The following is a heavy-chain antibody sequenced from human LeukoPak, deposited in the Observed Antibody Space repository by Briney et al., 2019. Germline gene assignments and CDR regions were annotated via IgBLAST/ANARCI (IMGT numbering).Heavy chain of an antibody. Sequence: GGSLRLSCAASGFTFSSYGMHWVRQAPGKGLEWVAFIRYDGSNKYYADSVKGRFTISRDNSKNTLYLQMNSLRAEDTAVYYCARNYCSGGSCYEYYFDYWGQGTLVTVSS. D-gene: IGHD2-15*01. V-gene: IGHV3-30*02. CDR1: GFTFSSYG. CDR2: IRYDGSNK. J-gene: IGHJ4*02. CDR3: ARNYCSGGSCYEYYFDY.